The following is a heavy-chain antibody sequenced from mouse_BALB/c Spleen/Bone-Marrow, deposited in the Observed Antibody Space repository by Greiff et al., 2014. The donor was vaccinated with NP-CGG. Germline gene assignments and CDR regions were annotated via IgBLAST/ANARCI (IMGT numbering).Heavy chain of an antibody. CDR2: ISHGGGTT. V-gene: IGHV5-12-1*01. Sequence: DVQLVESGGGLVKPGGSLKLSCAASGFAFSSYDMSWVRQTPEKRLEWVAYISHGGGTTYYSDTVKGRFTISRDNAKNTLYLQMSSLKSGDTAIYYCTRHGGYYPYYYAMDYWGQGTSVTVSS. D-gene: IGHD2-3*01. CDR1: GFAFSSYD. CDR3: TRHGGYYPYYYAMDY. J-gene: IGHJ4*01.